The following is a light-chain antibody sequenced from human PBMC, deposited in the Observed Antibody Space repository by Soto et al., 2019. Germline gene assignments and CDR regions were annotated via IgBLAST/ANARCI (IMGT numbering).Light chain of an antibody. Sequence: DIQMTQSPSSLSASVGDRVTITCRASQDISGWLAWFQQKPGEAPKLLIYGAFSLQSGVPSRFSGSGSGTEFTLTISRLEPEDFAVYYCHQYGISPFGGGTKVDIK. CDR2: GAF. V-gene: IGKV1-12*01. CDR3: HQYGISP. J-gene: IGKJ4*01. CDR1: QDISGW.